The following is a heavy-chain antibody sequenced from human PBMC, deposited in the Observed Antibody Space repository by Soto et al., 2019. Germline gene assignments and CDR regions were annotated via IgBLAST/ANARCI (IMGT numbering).Heavy chain of an antibody. D-gene: IGHD2-15*01. V-gene: IGHV3-33*01. CDR1: GFTFSSYG. CDR3: ARDLVAARSVTKDY. CDR2: IWYDGSNK. Sequence: WRSLRLSCAASGFTFSSYGIHFFRHSPFKGLEWVAVIWYDGSNKYYADSVKGRFTISRDNSKNTLYLQMNSLRAEDTAVYYCARDLVAARSVTKDYWGQGTLVTVSS. J-gene: IGHJ4*02.